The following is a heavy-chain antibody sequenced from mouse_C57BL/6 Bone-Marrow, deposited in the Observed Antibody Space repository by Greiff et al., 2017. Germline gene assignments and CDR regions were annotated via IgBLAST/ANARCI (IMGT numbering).Heavy chain of an antibody. CDR1: GYTFTDYY. Sequence: VQLQQSGAELVRPGASVKLSCQASGYTFTDYYINWVKQRPGQGLEWIARIYPGSGNTSYHEKFKGKATLTAEKSSSTAYMQLRSLTSEDSAVYFCARWDYYGSSYESAWFAYWGQGTLVTVSA. CDR2: IYPGSGNT. D-gene: IGHD1-1*01. V-gene: IGHV1-76*01. CDR3: ARWDYYGSSYESAWFAY. J-gene: IGHJ3*01.